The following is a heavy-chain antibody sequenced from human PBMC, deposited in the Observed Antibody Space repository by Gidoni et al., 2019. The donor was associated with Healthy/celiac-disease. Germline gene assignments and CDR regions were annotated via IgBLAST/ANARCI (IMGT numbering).Heavy chain of an antibody. Sequence: QLQLQESGPGLVKPSETLSLTCTVSGGSISSSTYYWGWIRQPPGKGLEWIGSIYYSGSTYYNPSLKSRVTISVDTSKNQFSLKLSSVTAADTAVYYCARQGRGSVSGYWGQGTLVTVSS. CDR1: GGSISSSTYY. J-gene: IGHJ4*02. CDR2: IYYSGST. D-gene: IGHD2-15*01. V-gene: IGHV4-39*01. CDR3: ARQGRGSVSGY.